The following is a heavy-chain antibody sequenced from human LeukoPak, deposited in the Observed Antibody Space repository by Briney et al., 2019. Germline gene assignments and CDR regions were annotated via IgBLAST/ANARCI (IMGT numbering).Heavy chain of an antibody. Sequence: GGSLRLSCAGSGFTFSDYYMAWIRQAPGKGLQRISYMRRGSDVKTYADSVKGRFTISRDNSKNTLYLQMNSLRADDTAVYYCAKSDSGSYFHWGQGTLVTVSS. V-gene: IGHV3-11*03. J-gene: IGHJ4*02. CDR3: AKSDSGSYFH. CDR2: MRRGSDVK. D-gene: IGHD1-26*01. CDR1: GFTFSDYY.